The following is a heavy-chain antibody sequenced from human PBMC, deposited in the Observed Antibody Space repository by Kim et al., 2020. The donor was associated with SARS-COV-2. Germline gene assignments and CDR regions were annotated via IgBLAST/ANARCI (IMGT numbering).Heavy chain of an antibody. D-gene: IGHD6-13*01. J-gene: IGHJ6*02. Sequence: ASVKVSCKASGYTFTSYGISWVRQAPGQGLEWMGWISAYNGNTNYAQKLQGRVTMTTDTSTSTAYMELRSLRSDDTAVYYCARERGPKGAAGTGGVYYYYYYGMDVWGQGTTVTVSS. CDR3: ARERGPKGAAGTGGVYYYYYYGMDV. CDR1: GYTFTSYG. CDR2: ISAYNGNT. V-gene: IGHV1-18*01.